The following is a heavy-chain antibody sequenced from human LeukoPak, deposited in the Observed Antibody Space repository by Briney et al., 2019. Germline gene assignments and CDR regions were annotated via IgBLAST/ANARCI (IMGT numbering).Heavy chain of an antibody. CDR1: GFTFNNYW. CDR2: INGEGSST. CDR3: VRHQYGDPYYFDY. D-gene: IGHD4-17*01. Sequence: GGSLRLSCAASGFTFNNYWMHWVRQAPGKGLVWVSRINGEGSSTAYADSVKGRFTISRDNAKNTLYLQMNSLRADDTAVYYCVRHQYGDPYYFDYWGQGTLVTVSS. V-gene: IGHV3-74*01. J-gene: IGHJ4*02.